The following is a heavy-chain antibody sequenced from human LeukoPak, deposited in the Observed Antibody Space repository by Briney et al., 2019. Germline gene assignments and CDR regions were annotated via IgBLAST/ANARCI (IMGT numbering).Heavy chain of an antibody. D-gene: IGHD2-15*01. CDR1: GFTVSSYG. V-gene: IGHV3-23*01. CDR3: AKAPQLIVVVVAADY. J-gene: IGHJ4*02. CDR2: ISGSGGST. Sequence: GGSLRLSCAASGFTVSSYGMSWVRQAPGKGLEWVSAISGSGGSTYYADSVKGRLTISRDNAKNTLYLQMNSLRAEDTAVYYCAKAPQLIVVVVAADYWGQGTLVTVSS.